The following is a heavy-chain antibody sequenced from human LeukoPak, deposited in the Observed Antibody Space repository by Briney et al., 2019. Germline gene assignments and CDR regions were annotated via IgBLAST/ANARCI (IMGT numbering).Heavy chain of an antibody. V-gene: IGHV3-48*04. CDR3: ASAPSYYDFWSGGYYMDV. D-gene: IGHD3-3*01. J-gene: IGHJ6*03. CDR2: ISSSRSTI. Sequence: PGGSPRLSCAASGFTFSSYSMNWVRQAPGKGLEWVSYISSSRSTIYYADSVKGRFTISRDNAKNSLYLQMNSLRAEDTAVYYCASAPSYYDFWSGGYYMDVWGKGTTVTVSS. CDR1: GFTFSSYS.